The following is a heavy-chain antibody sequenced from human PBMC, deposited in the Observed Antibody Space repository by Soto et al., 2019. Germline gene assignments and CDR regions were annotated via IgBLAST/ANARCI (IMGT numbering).Heavy chain of an antibody. Sequence: SETLSLTCAVYGASFRGYYWSWIRQPPGKGLEWIGEINHGGSTNYNPSLKSRVTISVDTSKNQFSLKLSSVTAADTAVYYCARVREVTATFYYYYGMDVWGQGTTVT. J-gene: IGHJ6*02. V-gene: IGHV4-34*01. CDR3: ARVREVTATFYYYYGMDV. CDR1: GASFRGYY. CDR2: INHGGST. D-gene: IGHD2-21*02.